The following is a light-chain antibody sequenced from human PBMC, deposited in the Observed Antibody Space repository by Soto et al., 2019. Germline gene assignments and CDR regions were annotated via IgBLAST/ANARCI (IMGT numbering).Light chain of an antibody. CDR2: DAF. V-gene: IGKV1-5*01. CDR3: QQYNSYEWT. Sequence: DIQMTQSPSTLSASVGDRVTITCRASQSISSWLAWYQQKPGKAPKLLIYDAFSLESGVPSRFSGSGSGTEFTLTISSLQPDDFATYYCQQYNSYEWTFGQGTKVDIK. J-gene: IGKJ1*01. CDR1: QSISSW.